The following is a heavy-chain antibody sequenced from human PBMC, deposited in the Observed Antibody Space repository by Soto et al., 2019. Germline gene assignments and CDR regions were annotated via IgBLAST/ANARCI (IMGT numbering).Heavy chain of an antibody. J-gene: IGHJ4*02. CDR2: INPYNGHT. V-gene: IGHV1-18*04. CDR3: ARARRWVLTGYWEFDY. CDR1: GYTFSSYG. D-gene: IGHD3-9*01. Sequence: ASVKVSCKASGYTFSSYGINWVRQAPVQGLEWMGWINPYNGHTNHAQEFQDRVTMTTDTSTTTAYMELRGLRSDDTAVYYCARARRWVLTGYWEFDYWGQGTLVTVSS.